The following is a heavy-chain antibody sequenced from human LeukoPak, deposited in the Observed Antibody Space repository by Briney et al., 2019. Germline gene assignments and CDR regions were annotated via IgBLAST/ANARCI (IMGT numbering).Heavy chain of an antibody. Sequence: PGRSLRLSCAASGFTFSSYSMNWVRQAPGKGLEWVSSISSSSYIYYADSVKGRFTISRDNAKNSLYLQMNSLRAEDTAAYYCARDGARVGFDYWGQGTLVTVSS. CDR1: GFTFSSYS. V-gene: IGHV3-21*01. CDR3: ARDGARVGFDY. J-gene: IGHJ4*02. D-gene: IGHD1-26*01. CDR2: ISSSSYI.